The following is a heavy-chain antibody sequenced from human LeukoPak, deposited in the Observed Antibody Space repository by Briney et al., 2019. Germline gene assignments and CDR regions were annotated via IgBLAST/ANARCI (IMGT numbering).Heavy chain of an antibody. D-gene: IGHD2-15*01. CDR3: ARDCSGGSCFSGSLDY. CDR2: IRTVGNDP. J-gene: IGHJ4*02. Sequence: GGSLRLSCVASGFQFSSFAMSWVRQAPGRGLQWVSAIRTVGNDPSYADSVRGRFTISRDNSKNTLYLQMNSLRAEGTAVYYCARDCSGGSCFSGSLDYWGQGTLVTVSS. CDR1: GFQFSSFA. V-gene: IGHV3-23*01.